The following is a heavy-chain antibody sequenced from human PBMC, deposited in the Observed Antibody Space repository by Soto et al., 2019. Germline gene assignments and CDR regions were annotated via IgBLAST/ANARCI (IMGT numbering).Heavy chain of an antibody. CDR2: IFPNGRDK. D-gene: IGHD1-26*01. Sequence: QVQLVQSGGGVVQPGRSLRLSCAASGFNFNTYFMHWVRQAPGKGLEWVAMIFPNGRDKEYADSVKGRFTIYRDNSNNMMYLQMDSLRPEDTAVYYCERDDEHGSNCDLDYWGQGALVTVSS. J-gene: IGHJ4*02. CDR3: ERDDEHGSNCDLDY. V-gene: IGHV3-30*03. CDR1: GFNFNTYF.